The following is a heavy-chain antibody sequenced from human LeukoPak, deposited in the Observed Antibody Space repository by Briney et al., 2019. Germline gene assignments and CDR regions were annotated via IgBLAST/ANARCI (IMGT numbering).Heavy chain of an antibody. CDR2: ISSSGSTI. CDR3: ARDRHRKLLYYYFGMDV. V-gene: IGHV3-48*03. J-gene: IGHJ6*04. Sequence: GGSLSLSCAASVFTFSSYEMNWVRQAAGKGVEWVSYISSSGSTIYYADSVKGRFTISRDNARNSLYLQMNSLKAEDTAVYYCARDRHRKLLYYYFGMDVWGKGTTVTFSS. D-gene: IGHD3-10*01. CDR1: VFTFSSYE.